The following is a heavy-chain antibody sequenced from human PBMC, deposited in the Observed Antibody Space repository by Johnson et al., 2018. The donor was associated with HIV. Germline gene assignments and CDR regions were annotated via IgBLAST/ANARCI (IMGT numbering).Heavy chain of an antibody. CDR2: INWNGGST. D-gene: IGHD6-13*01. CDR3: ARECSSTRWTYGFDI. Sequence: EVQLLESGGGFVKPGGSLRLSCAASGFMFDEYGMNWVRQAPGKGLEWVSGINWNGGSTGYADSVKGRFTISRDNTKNSLYLQMNSLRAEDTAVYYCARECSSTRWTYGFDIWGQGTMVTVSS. CDR1: GFMFDEYG. V-gene: IGHV3-20*04. J-gene: IGHJ3*02.